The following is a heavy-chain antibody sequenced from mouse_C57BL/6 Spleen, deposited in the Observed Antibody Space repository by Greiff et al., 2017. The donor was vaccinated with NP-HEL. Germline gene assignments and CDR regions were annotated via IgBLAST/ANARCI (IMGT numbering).Heavy chain of an antibody. CDR1: GYSFTGYY. Sequence: VQLQQSGPELVKPGASVKISCKASGYSFTGYYMNWVKQSPEKSLEWIGEINPSTGGTTYNQKFKAKATLTVDKSSSTAYMQLKSLTSEDSAVYYCARSYYYGSSTWFAYWGQGTLVTVSA. J-gene: IGHJ3*01. V-gene: IGHV1-42*01. CDR3: ARSYYYGSSTWFAY. D-gene: IGHD1-1*01. CDR2: INPSTGGT.